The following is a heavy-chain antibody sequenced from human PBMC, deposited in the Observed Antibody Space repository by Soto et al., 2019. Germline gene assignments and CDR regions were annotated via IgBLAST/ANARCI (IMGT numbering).Heavy chain of an antibody. CDR3: ARHGGKYSSSSGQNWFDP. V-gene: IGHV4-59*08. J-gene: IGHJ5*02. CDR2: IYYSGST. CDR1: GGFISSYY. Sequence: PSETLSLTCTVSGGFISSYYWSWIRQPPGKGLEWIGYIYYSGSTNYNPSLKSRVTISVDTSKNQFSLKLSSVTAADTAVYYCARHGGKYSSSSGQNWFDPWGQGTLVTVSS. D-gene: IGHD6-6*01.